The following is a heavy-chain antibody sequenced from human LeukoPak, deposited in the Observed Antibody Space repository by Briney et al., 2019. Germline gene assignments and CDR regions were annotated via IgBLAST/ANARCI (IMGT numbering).Heavy chain of an antibody. J-gene: IGHJ4*02. CDR1: GFSLSTNG. CDR2: MSYDGSSK. Sequence: PGGSLRLSCAASGFSLSTNGMHWVRQAPGKGLEWVAVMSYDGSSKYFADSVKGRFTISRDSSKNTLYLQMNSLRTEDTAVYYCAKDSPDHYFDYWGQGTLVTVSS. V-gene: IGHV3-30*18. D-gene: IGHD3-10*01. CDR3: AKDSPDHYFDY.